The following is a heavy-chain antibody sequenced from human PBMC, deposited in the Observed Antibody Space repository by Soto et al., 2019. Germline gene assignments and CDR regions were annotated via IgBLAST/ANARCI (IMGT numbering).Heavy chain of an antibody. CDR1: GGSVSSGRYY. CDR3: ASKFGELLADAFDI. J-gene: IGHJ3*02. Sequence: SETLSLTCTVSGGSVSSGRYYWSWIRQHPGKGLEWIGYIYHSGSINHNPSLKSRVTMSVDKSNNQFSLKMTSVTAADTAVYYCASKFGELLADAFDIWGQGTVVTVSS. D-gene: IGHD3-10*01. CDR2: IYHSGSI. V-gene: IGHV4-61*01.